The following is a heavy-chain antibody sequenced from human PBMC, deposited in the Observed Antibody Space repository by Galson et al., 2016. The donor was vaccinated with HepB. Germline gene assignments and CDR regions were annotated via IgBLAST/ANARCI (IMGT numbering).Heavy chain of an antibody. D-gene: IGHD3-9*01. CDR1: GFTFSSYS. CDR3: ARESVAYDILTSYYEYYNGMDV. V-gene: IGHV3-33*08. J-gene: IGHJ6*02. CDR2: TWYDGSNK. Sequence: SLRLSCAASGFTFSSYSMNWVRQAPGKGLEWVALTWYDGSNKYYTDSVKGRFTISRDNSKNTLYPQMNSLRAEDTAVYYCARESVAYDILTSYYEYYNGMDVWGQGTTVTVSS.